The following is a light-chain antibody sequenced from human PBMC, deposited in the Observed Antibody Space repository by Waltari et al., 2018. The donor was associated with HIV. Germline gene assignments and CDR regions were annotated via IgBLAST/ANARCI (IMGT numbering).Light chain of an antibody. CDR3: QQASSFPRS. CDR1: QDITTS. CDR2: AAS. J-gene: IGKJ4*01. V-gene: IGKV1-12*01. Sequence: QMTQSPSSLSASVGDRVIITCRASQDITTSLDWYQLKPGGPPRLLIVAASGIHGGSPPRFSGSGSGTVFVLTISNLQTEDSATYYCQQASSFPRSFGGGTKVEI.